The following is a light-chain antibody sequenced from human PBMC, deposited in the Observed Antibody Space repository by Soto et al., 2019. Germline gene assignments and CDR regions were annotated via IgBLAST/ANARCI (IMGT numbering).Light chain of an antibody. CDR3: QSYDSRLSGYV. CDR1: SSNIGAGYD. J-gene: IGLJ1*01. Sequence: QSVLTQRPSVSGAPGQRVTISGTGSSSNIGAGYDVHWYQQLPGTAPKLLIYGDSNRPSGVPDRFSGSKSGTSASLAITGLQAEDEADYYCQSYDSRLSGYVFGTGTKVTVL. CDR2: GDS. V-gene: IGLV1-40*01.